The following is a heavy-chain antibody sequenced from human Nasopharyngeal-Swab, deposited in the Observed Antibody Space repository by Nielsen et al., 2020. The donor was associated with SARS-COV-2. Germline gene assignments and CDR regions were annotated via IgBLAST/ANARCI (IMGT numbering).Heavy chain of an antibody. Sequence: SETLSLTCIVSGGSISSSSYYWGWIRQPPGKGLEWIGSIYYSGSTYYNPSLKSRATISVDTSKNQFSLKLSSVTAADTAVYYCARLTADVLRFFRPYYFDYWGQGTLVTVSS. CDR2: IYYSGST. CDR3: ARLTADVLRFFRPYYFDY. J-gene: IGHJ4*02. V-gene: IGHV4-39*01. CDR1: GGSISSSSYY. D-gene: IGHD3-3*01.